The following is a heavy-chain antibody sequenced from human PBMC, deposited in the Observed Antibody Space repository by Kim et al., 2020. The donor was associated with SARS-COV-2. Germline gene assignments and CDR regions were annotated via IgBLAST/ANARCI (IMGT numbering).Heavy chain of an antibody. V-gene: IGHV3-53*01. D-gene: IGHD2-21*01. CDR2: IYSGGST. CDR3: ARMRVVIANLGRTNWFDP. Sequence: GGSLRLSCAASGFTVSSNYMSWVRQAPGKGLEWVSVIYSGGSTYYADSVKGRFTISRDNSKNTLYLQMNSLRAEDTAVYYCARMRVVIANLGRTNWFDPWGQGTLVTVSS. CDR1: GFTVSSNY. J-gene: IGHJ5*02.